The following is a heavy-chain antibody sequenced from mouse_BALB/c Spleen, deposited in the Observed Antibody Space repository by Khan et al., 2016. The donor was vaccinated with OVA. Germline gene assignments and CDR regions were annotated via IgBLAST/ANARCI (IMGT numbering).Heavy chain of an antibody. CDR1: GFTFSSFG. V-gene: IGHV5-17*02. D-gene: IGHD2-1*01. CDR3: ARSGGNFHLYFDV. Sequence: EVQRVESGGGLVQPGGSRKLSCAASGFTFSSFGMHWVRQAPKKGLEWVAYISSGSSTIYYVDTVKGRFTISRDNPKNNLFLQMTRLRSEDTAMYYCARSGGNFHLYFDVWGAGTSVTVSS. CDR2: ISSGSSTI. J-gene: IGHJ1*01.